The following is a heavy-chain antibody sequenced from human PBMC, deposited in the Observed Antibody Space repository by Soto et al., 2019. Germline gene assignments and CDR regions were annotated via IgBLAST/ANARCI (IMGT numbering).Heavy chain of an antibody. J-gene: IGHJ6*02. V-gene: IGHV1-18*01. D-gene: IGHD2-15*01. Sequence: GASVKVSCKASGYTFTSYGISWVRQAPGQGLEWMGWISAYNGNTNYAQKLQGRVTMTTDTSTSTAYMELRSLRSDDTAVYYCARDQDCSGGSCYFETYYYYGMDVWGQGTTVTVSS. CDR3: ARDQDCSGGSCYFETYYYYGMDV. CDR1: GYTFTSYG. CDR2: ISAYNGNT.